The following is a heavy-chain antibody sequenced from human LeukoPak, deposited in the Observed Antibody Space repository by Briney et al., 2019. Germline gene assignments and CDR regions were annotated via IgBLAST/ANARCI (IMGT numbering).Heavy chain of an antibody. CDR3: ARLWTYYYGSGSLNWFDP. CDR1: GGTFSRYA. V-gene: IGHV1-69*04. J-gene: IGHJ5*02. D-gene: IGHD3-10*01. CDR2: IIPILGIA. Sequence: SVKVSCKASGGTFSRYAISWVRQAPGQGLEWMGRIIPILGIANYAQKFQGRVTITADKSTSTAYMELSSLRSEDTAVYYCARLWTYYYGSGSLNWFDPWGQGTLVTVSS.